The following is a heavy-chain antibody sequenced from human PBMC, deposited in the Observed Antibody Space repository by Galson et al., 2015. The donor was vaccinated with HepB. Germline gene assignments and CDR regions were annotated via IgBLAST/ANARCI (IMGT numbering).Heavy chain of an antibody. V-gene: IGHV1-58*02. CDR2: IVVGSGNT. Sequence: SVKVSCKASGFTFTSSAMQWVRQARGQRLEWIGWIVVGSGNTNYAQKFQERVTITRDMSTSTAYMELSSLRSEDTAVYYCAAAVTVTPWGGMDVWGQGTTVTVSS. J-gene: IGHJ6*02. CDR3: AAAVTVTPWGGMDV. CDR1: GFTFTSSA. D-gene: IGHD4-17*01.